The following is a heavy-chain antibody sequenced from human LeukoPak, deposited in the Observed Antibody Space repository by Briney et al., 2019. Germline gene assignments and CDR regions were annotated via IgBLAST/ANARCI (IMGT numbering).Heavy chain of an antibody. Sequence: SETLSLTCTVSGGSISSYYWSWIRQPPGKGLEWIGYIYYSGSTNYNPSLKSRVTISVDTSKNQFSLKLSSVTAADTAVYYCAGTYSFDYWGQGTLVTVSS. J-gene: IGHJ4*02. D-gene: IGHD5-12*01. V-gene: IGHV4-59*08. CDR2: IYYSGST. CDR3: AGTYSFDY. CDR1: GGSISSYY.